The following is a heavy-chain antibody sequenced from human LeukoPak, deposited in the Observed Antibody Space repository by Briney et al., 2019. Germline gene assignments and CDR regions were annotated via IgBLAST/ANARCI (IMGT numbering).Heavy chain of an antibody. CDR2: IYYSGST. CDR1: GGSISSGGYY. J-gene: IGHJ5*02. V-gene: IGHV4-39*01. CDR3: ASGRRDGYNS. Sequence: PSETLSLTCAVSGGSISSGGYYWGWIRQPPGKGLEWIGSIYYSGSTYYNPSLKSRVTISVDTSKNQFSLKLSSVTAADTAVYYCASGRRDGYNSWGQGTLVTVSS. D-gene: IGHD5-24*01.